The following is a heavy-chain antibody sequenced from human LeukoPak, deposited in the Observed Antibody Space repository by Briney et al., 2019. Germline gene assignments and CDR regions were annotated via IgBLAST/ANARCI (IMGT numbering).Heavy chain of an antibody. V-gene: IGHV4-39*07. CDR1: GGSISSSSYY. CDR3: AGRPGQRYCSSTSCYFRDY. Sequence: SETLSLTCTDSGGSISSSSYYWGWIRQPPGKGLEWIGSIYYSGSTYYNPSLKSRVTISVDTSKNQFSLKLSSVTAADTAVYYCAGRPGQRYCSSTSCYFRDYWGQGTLVTVSS. D-gene: IGHD2-2*01. J-gene: IGHJ4*02. CDR2: IYYSGST.